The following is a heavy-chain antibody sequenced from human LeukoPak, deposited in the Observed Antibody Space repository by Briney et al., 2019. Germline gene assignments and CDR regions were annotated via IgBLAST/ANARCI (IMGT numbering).Heavy chain of an antibody. J-gene: IGHJ4*02. CDR3: ARDKQHSYGRYFDH. D-gene: IGHD5-18*01. Sequence: SETLSLTCSVSGGSISTYHRNWIRKPPGKGLEWIGYMQSSGISNYSPSLKSRVTIFVDTSKNQFVLNLSSVTAADTAVYYCARDKQHSYGRYFDHWGQGMLVTVSS. CDR2: MQSSGIS. V-gene: IGHV4-59*01. CDR1: GGSISTYH.